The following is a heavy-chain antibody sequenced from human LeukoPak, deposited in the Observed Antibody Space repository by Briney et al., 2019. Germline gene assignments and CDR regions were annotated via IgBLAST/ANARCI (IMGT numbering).Heavy chain of an antibody. J-gene: IGHJ4*02. CDR1: GFTFSSYG. CDR3: AREGVTSYSSGWYDY. CDR2: IRYDGSNK. Sequence: GGSLRLSCAASGFTFSSYGIHWVRQAPGKGLEWVAFIRYDGSNKYYADSVKGRFTISRDNSKNTLYLQMNSLRAEDTAVYYCAREGVTSYSSGWYDYWGQGTLVTVSS. V-gene: IGHV3-30*02. D-gene: IGHD6-19*01.